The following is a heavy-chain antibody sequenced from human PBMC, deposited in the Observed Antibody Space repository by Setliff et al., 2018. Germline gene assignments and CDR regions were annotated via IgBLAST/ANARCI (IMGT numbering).Heavy chain of an antibody. CDR2: ISPYSGET. Sequence: ASVKVSCKTSGFSFSTFGFSWVRQAPGQGLEWMGWISPYSGETNYAQKFQDRLSVTADTSSKTTYLELRSLTSDDTAVYFCTRSRAPRVVLAADFDLWGQGTLVTVSS. CDR1: GFSFSTFG. V-gene: IGHV1-18*01. J-gene: IGHJ4*02. CDR3: TRSRAPRVVLAADFDL. D-gene: IGHD2-15*01.